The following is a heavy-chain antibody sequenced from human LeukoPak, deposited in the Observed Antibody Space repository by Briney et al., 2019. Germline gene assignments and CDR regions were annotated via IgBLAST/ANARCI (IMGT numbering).Heavy chain of an antibody. CDR3: ARDYAGTTHYYYYMDV. Sequence: GDSLRLSCAASGFTFSDYWIIWFRQAPGKGLEWVGHINQDGSVKDYVDSVKGRFTISRDNANKFSFLQMNSLRAEDTAVYYCARDYAGTTHYYYYMDVWGKGTTVTVSS. V-gene: IGHV3-7*01. J-gene: IGHJ6*03. CDR1: GFTFSDYW. CDR2: INQDGSVK. D-gene: IGHD1-1*01.